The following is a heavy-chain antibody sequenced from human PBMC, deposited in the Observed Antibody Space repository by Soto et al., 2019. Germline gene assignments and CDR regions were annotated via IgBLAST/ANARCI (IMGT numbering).Heavy chain of an antibody. V-gene: IGHV4-61*01. CDR1: GVSVTSGSYF. CDR3: ARLDLRIHVWGMDV. CDR2: IYYSGTTNYNPT. J-gene: IGHJ6*02. D-gene: IGHD5-18*01. Sequence: LSLTCTVSGVSVTSGSYFWSWIRQPPGKGLEWIGYIYYSGTTNYNPTNYNPSLKSRVTMSVDTSKNQFSLKLSSVTAADTAVYYCARLDLRIHVWGMDVWGQGTTVTVSS.